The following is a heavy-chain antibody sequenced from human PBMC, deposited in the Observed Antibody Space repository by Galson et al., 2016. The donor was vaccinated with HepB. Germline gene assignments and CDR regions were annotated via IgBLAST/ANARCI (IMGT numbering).Heavy chain of an antibody. D-gene: IGHD6-19*01. J-gene: IGHJ6*02. V-gene: IGHV3-23*01. CDR1: GFTFSNYA. CDR3: AKDVGGARGSRGWSWGASYDYYYYGMDV. CDR2: ISGRGGST. Sequence: SLRLSCAASGFTFSNYAMNWVRQAPGKGLEWVSAISGRGGSTFYAESVKGRFTTSRDNPKNTLYLQMSSLRPEDTAVYYCAKDVGGARGSRGWSWGASYDYYYYGMDVWGQGTTVTVSS.